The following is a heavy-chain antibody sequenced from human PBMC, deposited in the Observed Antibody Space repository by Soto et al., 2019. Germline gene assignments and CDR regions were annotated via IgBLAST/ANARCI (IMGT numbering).Heavy chain of an antibody. CDR3: ARAIGPMLFDV. D-gene: IGHD2-8*01. Sequence: SQTLSLTCAISGDSVSSNSPAWNWIRQSPSRGLEWLGRTYYRSKWYNDYAVVVKSRLTITPDTSKNQFSLQLNSVTPEDTVVYYCARAIGPMLFDVWGQGTMVTVSS. CDR2: TYYRSKWYN. V-gene: IGHV6-1*01. J-gene: IGHJ3*01. CDR1: GDSVSSNSPA.